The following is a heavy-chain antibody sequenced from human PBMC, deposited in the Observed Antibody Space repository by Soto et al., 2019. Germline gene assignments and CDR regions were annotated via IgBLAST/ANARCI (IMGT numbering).Heavy chain of an antibody. CDR2: MNPNSGNT. Sequence: QVQLVQSGAEVKKPGASVKVSCKASGYTFTSYDINWVRQATGQRLEWMGWMNPNSGNTGYAQKFQGRVTMTRNTSISTAYMALSSLRYEDTAVYYCARGCGSCYSDAFDIWGQGTMVTVSS. V-gene: IGHV1-8*01. CDR1: GYTFTSYD. J-gene: IGHJ3*02. CDR3: ARGCGSCYSDAFDI. D-gene: IGHD2-15*01.